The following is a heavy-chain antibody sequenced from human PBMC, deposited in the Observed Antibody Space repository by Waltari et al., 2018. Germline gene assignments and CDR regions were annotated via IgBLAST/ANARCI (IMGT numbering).Heavy chain of an antibody. V-gene: IGHV4-39*07. D-gene: IGHD6-13*01. CDR2: IYYSGST. CDR1: GGSISSSSYY. Sequence: QLQLQESGPGLVKPSETLSLTCPVSGGSISSSSYYWGWLLQPPGKGLEWIGSIYYSGSTYYNPSLKSRVTISVDTSKNQFSLKLSSVTAADTAVYYCARGGPGIAAAALRNWGQGTLVTVSS. J-gene: IGHJ4*02. CDR3: ARGGPGIAAAALRN.